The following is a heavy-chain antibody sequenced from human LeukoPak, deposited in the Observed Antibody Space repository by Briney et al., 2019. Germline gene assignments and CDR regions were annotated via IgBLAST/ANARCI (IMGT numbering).Heavy chain of an antibody. CDR3: ARVNRVTDFDY. V-gene: IGHV3-74*01. Sequence: GGSLRLSCAASGFTFSSYWMHWVRQAPGKGLVWVSRINSDGSSTSYADSVKGQFTISRDNAKNTLYLQMNSLRAEDTAVYYCARVNRVTDFDYWGQGTLVTVSS. CDR2: INSDGSST. J-gene: IGHJ4*02. CDR1: GFTFSSYW. D-gene: IGHD2-21*02.